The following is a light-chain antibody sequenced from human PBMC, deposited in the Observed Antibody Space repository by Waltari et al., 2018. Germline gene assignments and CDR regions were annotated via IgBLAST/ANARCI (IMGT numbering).Light chain of an antibody. CDR2: DAS. Sequence: EIVLTQSQATLSLSPGERATISCRASQSVSSYLAWYQQKPGQAPRLLIYDASNRATGIPARFSGSGSGTDFTLTISSLEPEDFAVYYCQQRSNWQRLTFGGGTKVEIK. CDR3: QQRSNWQRLT. CDR1: QSVSSY. J-gene: IGKJ4*01. V-gene: IGKV3-11*01.